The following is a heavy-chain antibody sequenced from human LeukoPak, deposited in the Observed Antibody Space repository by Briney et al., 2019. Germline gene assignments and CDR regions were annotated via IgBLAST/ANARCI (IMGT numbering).Heavy chain of an antibody. J-gene: IGHJ3*02. CDR2: NSGST. D-gene: IGHD3-10*01. CDR1: GGSISSSSYY. Sequence: SETLSLTCTVSGGSISSSSYYWGWIRQPPGKGLEWIGSNSGSTYYNPSLKSRVTISVDTSKNQFSLKLSSVTAADTAVYYCARGGTRITMVRGVIRKPGAFDIWGQGTMVTVSS. CDR3: ARGGTRITMVRGVIRKPGAFDI. V-gene: IGHV4-39*07.